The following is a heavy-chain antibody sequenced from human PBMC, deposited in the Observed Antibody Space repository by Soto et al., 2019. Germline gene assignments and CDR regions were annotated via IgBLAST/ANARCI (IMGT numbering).Heavy chain of an antibody. Sequence: PSETLSLTCAVYGGSFSGYYWNWIRQPPGKGLERIGEIDHSGYTNYNPSLKSRVTISVDTSKNQFSLRLTSVTAADTAVYYCARVRDWFDPRGQGTLVTVS. CDR1: GGSFSGYY. CDR2: IDHSGYT. CDR3: ARVRDWFDP. J-gene: IGHJ5*02. D-gene: IGHD3-3*01. V-gene: IGHV4-34*01.